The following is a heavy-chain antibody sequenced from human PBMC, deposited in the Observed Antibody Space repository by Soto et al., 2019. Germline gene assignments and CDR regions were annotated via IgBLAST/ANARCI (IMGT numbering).Heavy chain of an antibody. CDR3: AKDRRFFTNSVSTEIDP. D-gene: IGHD2-8*01. CDR2: IKQDGSKK. CDR1: GFSYSNYW. Sequence: PGGSLTLSCATSGFSYSNYWMSWVRQAPGKGLEWVANIKQDGSKKYYVDSVKGRFTISRDNAKNSLYLQMNSLRAEDTAVYYCAKDRRFFTNSVSTEIDPLGLETLLTISS. V-gene: IGHV3-7*01. J-gene: IGHJ5*02.